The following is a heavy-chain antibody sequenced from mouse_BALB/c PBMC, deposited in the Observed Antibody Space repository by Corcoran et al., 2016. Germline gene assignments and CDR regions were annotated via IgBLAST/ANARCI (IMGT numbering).Heavy chain of an antibody. J-gene: IGHJ4*01. Sequence: EVQLQQSGPELVKPGASVKMSCKASGYTFTSYVMHWVKQKPGQGLEWIGYINPYNDGTKYNEKFKGKVTLTSDKSSSTAYMELSSLTSEDSAVYYCARDYYGSSPYAMDYWGQGTSVTVSS. CDR3: ARDYYGSSPYAMDY. CDR2: INPYNDGT. CDR1: GYTFTSYV. V-gene: IGHV1S136*01. D-gene: IGHD1-1*01.